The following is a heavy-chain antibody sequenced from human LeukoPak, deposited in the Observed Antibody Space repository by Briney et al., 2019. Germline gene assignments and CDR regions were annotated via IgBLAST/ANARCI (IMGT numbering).Heavy chain of an antibody. D-gene: IGHD3-10*01. V-gene: IGHV3-48*01. CDR2: ISTGSSTT. Sequence: GGSLRLSCAASEFAFSTYNMNWVRQAPGKGLEWVSYISTGSSTTYYADSVKGRFTISRDNSKNTLYLQMNSLRAEDTAVYYCAREGGFGDFDYWGQGTLVTVSS. J-gene: IGHJ4*02. CDR3: AREGGFGDFDY. CDR1: EFAFSTYN.